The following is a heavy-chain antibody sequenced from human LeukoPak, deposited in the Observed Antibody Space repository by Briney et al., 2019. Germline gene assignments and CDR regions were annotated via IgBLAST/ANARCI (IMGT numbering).Heavy chain of an antibody. J-gene: IGHJ4*02. CDR2: IKQDGSEK. Sequence: PGGSLRLSCAASGFTFSSYWMSWVRQASGKGLEWVANIKQDGSEKYYVDSVKGRFTISRDNAKNSLYLQMNSLRSDDTAVYYCARTSHYVDIAATIPYGIYYFDYWGQGTLVTVSS. CDR1: GFTFSSYW. V-gene: IGHV3-7*03. D-gene: IGHD5-12*01. CDR3: ARTSHYVDIAATIPYGIYYFDY.